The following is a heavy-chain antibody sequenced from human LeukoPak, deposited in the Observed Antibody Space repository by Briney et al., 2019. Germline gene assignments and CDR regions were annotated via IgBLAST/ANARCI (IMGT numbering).Heavy chain of an antibody. J-gene: IGHJ3*02. D-gene: IGHD3-3*01. CDR1: GGSISSGSYY. V-gene: IGHV4-61*02. Sequence: SETLSLTCTVSGGSISSGSYYWSWIRQPAGKGLEWIGRIYTSGSTNYKPSLKSRVTISVDTSKNQFSLKLSSVTAADTAVYYCASALGVVRSIGAFDIWGQGTMVTVSS. CDR2: IYTSGST. CDR3: ASALGVVRSIGAFDI.